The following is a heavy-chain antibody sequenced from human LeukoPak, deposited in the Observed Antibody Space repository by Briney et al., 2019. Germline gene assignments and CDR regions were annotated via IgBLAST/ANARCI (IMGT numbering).Heavy chain of an antibody. CDR3: ARENDDAFDI. CDR2: IYYSGST. J-gene: IGHJ3*02. V-gene: IGHV4-59*01. Sequence: SETLSLTCTVSGGSLTIFYSSCIRQPPGEGLGWVGYIYYSGSTNYNTSFKSRVTISVDTSKNQFSLKLSSVTAADTAVYYCARENDDAFDIWGQGTMVTVSS. CDR1: GGSLTIFY.